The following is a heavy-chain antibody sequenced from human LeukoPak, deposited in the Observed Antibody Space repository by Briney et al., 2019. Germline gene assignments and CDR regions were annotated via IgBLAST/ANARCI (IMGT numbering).Heavy chain of an antibody. CDR3: ARVRHYYDSGTYYYYYMDV. V-gene: IGHV4-39*01. CDR2: IYYSGST. J-gene: IGHJ6*03. CDR1: GGSISSSSYY. D-gene: IGHD3-10*01. Sequence: SETLSLTCTVSGGSISSSSYYWGWIRQPPGKGLEWIGSIYYSGSTYYNPSLKSRVTISVDTSKNQFSLKLSSVTAADTAVYYCARVRHYYDSGTYYYYYMDVWGKGTTVTVSS.